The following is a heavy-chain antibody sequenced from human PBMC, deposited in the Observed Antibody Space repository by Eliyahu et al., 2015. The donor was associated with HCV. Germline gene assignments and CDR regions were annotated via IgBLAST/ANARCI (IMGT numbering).Heavy chain of an antibody. CDR1: GGSISSSSYY. CDR2: IYYSGST. V-gene: IGHV4-39*01. D-gene: IGHD5-24*01. J-gene: IGHJ4*02. CDR3: ARHGKSRDGYNYAYFDY. Sequence: QLQLQESGPGLVKPSETLSLTCTVSGGSISSSSYYWGWIRQPPGKGLEWIGSIYYSGSTYYNPSLKSRVTISVDTSKNQFSLKLSSVTAADTAVYYCARHGKSRDGYNYAYFDYWGQGTLVTVSS.